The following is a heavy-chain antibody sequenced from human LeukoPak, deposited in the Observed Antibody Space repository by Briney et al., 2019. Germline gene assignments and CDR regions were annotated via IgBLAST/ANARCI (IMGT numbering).Heavy chain of an antibody. V-gene: IGHV3-30*02. J-gene: IGHJ4*02. Sequence: GGSLRLSCAGSGFTFSSYGMHWVRQAPGKGLEWVAFIRYDGSNKYYAGSVKGRFTISRDNSKNTLYLQMNSLRAEDTAVYYCAKKLFDYWGQGTLVTVSS. CDR1: GFTFSSYG. CDR2: IRYDGSNK. CDR3: AKKLFDY.